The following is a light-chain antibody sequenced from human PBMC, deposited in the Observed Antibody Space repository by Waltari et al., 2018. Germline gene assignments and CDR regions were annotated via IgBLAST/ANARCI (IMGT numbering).Light chain of an antibody. CDR3: QQRSNWPEYT. CDR1: QSLSSSD. Sequence: EIVLTQSPGSLSLSPGERATLSCRASQSLSSSDLAWYQQKPGQAPRLLIYGASSRATGIPERFSGSGSGTDFTLTISSLEPEDFAVYYCQQRSNWPEYTFGQGTKLEIK. V-gene: IGKV3D-20*02. CDR2: GAS. J-gene: IGKJ2*01.